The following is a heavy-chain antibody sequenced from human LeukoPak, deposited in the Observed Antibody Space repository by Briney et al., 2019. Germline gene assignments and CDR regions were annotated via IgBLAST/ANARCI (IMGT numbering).Heavy chain of an antibody. J-gene: IGHJ5*02. CDR1: GYSFTSYW. V-gene: IGHV5-51*01. CDR3: ARRGYCSGGSCLFNWFDP. CDR2: IYPGDSDT. Sequence: HGESLKISCKGSGYSFTSYWIGWVRQMPGKGLEWMGIIYPGDSDTRYSPSFLGQVTISADKSISTAYLQWSSLKASDTAMYYCARRGYCSGGSCLFNWFDPWGQGTLVTVSS. D-gene: IGHD2-15*01.